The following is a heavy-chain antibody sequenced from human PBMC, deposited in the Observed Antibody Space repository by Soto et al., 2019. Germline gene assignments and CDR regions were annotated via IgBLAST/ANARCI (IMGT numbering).Heavy chain of an antibody. V-gene: IGHV4-59*01. J-gene: IGHJ4*02. CDR1: GVSISSYF. CDR2: TYHRGST. D-gene: IGHD2-2*01. Sequence: ETLSPTCSVSGVSISSYFWSWIRQPPGRGLEWIGYTYHRGSTNYSPSLKSRVAISLDTSENQFSLKLSSVTAADTDVYYSARTQAKYCSSTSCSPDYWGPGTLVTVSS. CDR3: ARTQAKYCSSTSCSPDY.